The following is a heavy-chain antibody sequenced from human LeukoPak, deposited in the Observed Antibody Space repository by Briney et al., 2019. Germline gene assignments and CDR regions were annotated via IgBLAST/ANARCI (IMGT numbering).Heavy chain of an antibody. V-gene: IGHV3-23*01. CDR1: GFTFSSYG. J-gene: IGHJ4*02. CDR3: AKDLFSSYYDRPMGYFDY. Sequence: GGSLRLSCAASGFTFSSYGMSWVRQAPGKGLEWVSAISGSGGSTYYADSVKGRFTISRDNSKNTLYLQMNSLRAEDTAVYYCAKDLFSSYYDRPMGYFDYWGQGTLVTVSS. CDR2: ISGSGGST. D-gene: IGHD3-22*01.